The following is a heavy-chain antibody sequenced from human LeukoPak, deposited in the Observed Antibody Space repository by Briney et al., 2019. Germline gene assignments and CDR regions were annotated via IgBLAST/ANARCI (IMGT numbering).Heavy chain of an antibody. J-gene: IGHJ5*02. Sequence: KPSETLSLTCTVSGGSISSYYWSWIRQPPGKGLEWIGYIYTSGSTNYNPSLKSRVTISVDTSKNQFSLKLSSVTAADTAVYYCARTYNWFDPWGQGTLDTVSS. CDR2: IYTSGST. CDR3: ARTYNWFDP. D-gene: IGHD3-16*01. V-gene: IGHV4-4*09. CDR1: GGSISSYY.